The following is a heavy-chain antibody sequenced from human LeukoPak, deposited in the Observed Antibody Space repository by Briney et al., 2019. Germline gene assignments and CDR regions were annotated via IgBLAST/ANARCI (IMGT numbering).Heavy chain of an antibody. CDR2: ISDSGGRT. V-gene: IGHV3-23*01. Sequence: GGSLSLSGAVSGITLSNYGMSWVRQVPGKGLEWVAGISDSGGRTNYADSVKGRFTISRDNPKNTLYLQMNSQRAEDTVTSLCAKRGVVIRVILVGFHKEAYYFDSWGQGALVTVSS. CDR3: AKRGVVIRVILVGFHKEAYYFDS. J-gene: IGHJ4*02. D-gene: IGHD3-22*01. CDR1: GITLSNYG.